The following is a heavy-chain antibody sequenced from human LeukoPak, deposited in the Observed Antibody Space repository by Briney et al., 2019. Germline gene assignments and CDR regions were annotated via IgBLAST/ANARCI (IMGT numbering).Heavy chain of an antibody. J-gene: IGHJ6*02. CDR1: GFTFSHFI. V-gene: IGHV3-64*01. Sequence: GGSLRLSCSASGFTFSHFIMYWVRQAPGKGPEYVSGITSNGASTFYANSVKGRFTISRDNSKKTLHLQMDSLRGEDMAVYYCARDRRGGYYYSGADVWGQGTTVTVSS. CDR3: ARDRRGGYYYSGADV. CDR2: ITSNGAST. D-gene: IGHD3-10*01.